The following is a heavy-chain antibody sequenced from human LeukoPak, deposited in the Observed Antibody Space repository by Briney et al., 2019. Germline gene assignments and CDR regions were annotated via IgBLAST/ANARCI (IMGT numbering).Heavy chain of an antibody. Sequence: GGSLRLSCAASGFTFSGSALHWVRQASGKGLEWVGRIRSTANGYATAYAASVKGRFTISRDDSKNTAYLQMDSLKTEDTAVYYCAKDVGGRWPLYYFDYWGQGTLVTVSS. D-gene: IGHD2-21*02. CDR1: GFTFSGSA. CDR2: IRSTANGYAT. J-gene: IGHJ4*02. CDR3: AKDVGGRWPLYYFDY. V-gene: IGHV3-73*01.